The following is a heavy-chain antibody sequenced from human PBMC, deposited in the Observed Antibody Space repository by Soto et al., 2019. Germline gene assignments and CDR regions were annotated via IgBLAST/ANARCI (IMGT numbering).Heavy chain of an antibody. CDR3: ARDIGWNDVSVGYYYYGMDV. CDR2: ISAYNGNT. J-gene: IGHJ6*02. D-gene: IGHD1-1*01. Sequence: ASVNVSCKASGYTFTSYGISWVRQAPGQGLEWMGWISAYNGNTNYAQKLQGRVTMTTDTSTSTAYMELRSLRSDDTAVYYCARDIGWNDVSVGYYYYGMDVWGQGTTVTVSS. V-gene: IGHV1-18*01. CDR1: GYTFTSYG.